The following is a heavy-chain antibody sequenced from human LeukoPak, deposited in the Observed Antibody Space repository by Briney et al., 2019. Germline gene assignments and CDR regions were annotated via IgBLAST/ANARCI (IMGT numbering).Heavy chain of an antibody. V-gene: IGHV3-48*04. CDR3: ARGVYSSGWYGLDYFDY. D-gene: IGHD6-19*01. CDR1: GFTFSSYS. Sequence: NPGGSLRLSCAASGFTFSSYSMNWVRQAPGKGLEWVSYISSSSSTIYYADSVKGRFTISRDNAKNSLYLQMNSLRAEDTAVYYCARGVYSSGWYGLDYFDYWGQGTLVTVSS. J-gene: IGHJ4*02. CDR2: ISSSSSTI.